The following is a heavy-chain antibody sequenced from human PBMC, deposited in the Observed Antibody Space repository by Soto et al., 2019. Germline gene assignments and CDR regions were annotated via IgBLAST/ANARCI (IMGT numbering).Heavy chain of an antibody. CDR3: ARDLGIAAPISYGMDV. V-gene: IGHV1-69*06. CDR1: GGTFSSYA. D-gene: IGHD6-25*01. Sequence: AASVKVSCKASGGTFSSYAISWVRQAPGQGLEWMGGIIPIFGTANYAQKFQGRVTITADKSTSTAYMELSSLRSEDTAVYYCARDLGIAAPISYGMDVWGQGTTVTVSS. J-gene: IGHJ6*02. CDR2: IIPIFGTA.